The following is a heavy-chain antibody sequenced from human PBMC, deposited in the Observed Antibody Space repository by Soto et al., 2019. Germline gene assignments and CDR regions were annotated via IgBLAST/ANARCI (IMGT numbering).Heavy chain of an antibody. Sequence: ASVKVSCKASGGTFSSYAISWVRQAPGQGLEWMGGIIPIFGTANYAQKFQGRVTITADASTSTAYMELSSLSSEDTAGYYCAGFQDDSKDGRAQGTTVSGAS. CDR1: GGTFSSYA. CDR3: AGFQDDSKDG. V-gene: IGHV1-69*13. D-gene: IGHD2-21*02. J-gene: IGHJ6*02. CDR2: IIPIFGTA.